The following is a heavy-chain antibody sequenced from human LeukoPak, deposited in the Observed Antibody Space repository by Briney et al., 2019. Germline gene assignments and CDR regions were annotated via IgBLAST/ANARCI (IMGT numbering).Heavy chain of an antibody. J-gene: IGHJ4*02. Sequence: SETLSLTCAVYGGSFSGYYWSWIRRPPGKGLEWIGEINHSGSTNYNPSLKSRVTISVDTSKNQFSLKLSSVTAADTAVYYCARDGPSFGGSYYGGYYFDYWGQGTLVTVSS. CDR2: INHSGST. CDR1: GGSFSGYY. V-gene: IGHV4-34*01. D-gene: IGHD1-26*01. CDR3: ARDGPSFGGSYYGGYYFDY.